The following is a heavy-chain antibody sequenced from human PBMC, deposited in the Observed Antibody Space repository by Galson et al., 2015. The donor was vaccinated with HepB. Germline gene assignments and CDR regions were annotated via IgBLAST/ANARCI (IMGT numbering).Heavy chain of an antibody. D-gene: IGHD3-22*01. CDR1: GFTFSSYG. V-gene: IGHV3-30*02. CDR3: AKIRYYYDSSGYYFSTFHYYGMDV. CDR2: IRYDGSNK. Sequence: SLRLSCAASGFTFSSYGMHWVRQAPGKGLEWVAFIRYDGSNKYYADSVKGRFTISRDNSKNTLYLQMNSLRAEDTAVYYCAKIRYYYDSSGYYFSTFHYYGMDVWGQGTTVTVSS. J-gene: IGHJ6*02.